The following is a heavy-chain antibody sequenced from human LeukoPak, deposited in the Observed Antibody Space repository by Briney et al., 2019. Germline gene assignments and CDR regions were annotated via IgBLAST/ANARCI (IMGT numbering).Heavy chain of an antibody. CDR1: GGSISSGGYY. Sequence: PSETLSLTCTVSGGSISSGGYYWSWIRQHPGKGLEWIGYIYYSGSTYYNPSLKSRVTISVDTSKNQFSLKLSSVTAADTAVYYRARVLVVPAVLGAYYYYYGMDVWGQGTTVTVSS. D-gene: IGHD2-2*01. J-gene: IGHJ6*02. CDR3: ARVLVVPAVLGAYYYYYGMDV. CDR2: IYYSGST. V-gene: IGHV4-31*03.